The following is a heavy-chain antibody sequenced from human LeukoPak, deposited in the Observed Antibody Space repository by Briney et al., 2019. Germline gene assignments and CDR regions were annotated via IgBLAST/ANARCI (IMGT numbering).Heavy chain of an antibody. J-gene: IGHJ5*02. V-gene: IGHV4-39*01. D-gene: IGHD3-16*01. CDR1: GDSITTNSYW. Sequence: SETLSLTCSISGDSITTNSYWWGWIRQSPGKGLEWIVSIYSSGNSYNNPSLKTRATISPDTSKNQYSLRLTSVTAADTAIYYCARRGIWDLQIGNWFDPWGQGILVIVSS. CDR2: IYSSGNS. CDR3: ARRGIWDLQIGNWFDP.